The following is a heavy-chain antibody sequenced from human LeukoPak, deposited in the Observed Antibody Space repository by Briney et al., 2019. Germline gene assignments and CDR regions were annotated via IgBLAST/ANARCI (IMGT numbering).Heavy chain of an antibody. CDR1: GGSISGYY. CDR2: IYYSGTT. J-gene: IGHJ4*02. D-gene: IGHD6-19*01. CDR3: AREWLALDY. V-gene: IGHV4-59*01. Sequence: PSETLSLTCTVSGGSISGYYWNWIRQPPGKGLEWIGYIYYSGTTNYSPSLKSRVTISVDTSKNQFSLKLSSVTAADTAVYYCAREWLALDYWGPGTLVTVSS.